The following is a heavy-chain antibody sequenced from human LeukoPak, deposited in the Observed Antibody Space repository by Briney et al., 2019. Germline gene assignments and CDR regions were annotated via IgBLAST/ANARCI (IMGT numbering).Heavy chain of an antibody. Sequence: GGSLRRSCAASGFTFSSYFWMHWVRQGPGKGLVWVSRIKSDGSSSTYADSVKGRFTISRDNAKNSLYLQMNTLRAEDTAVYYCVRDLDLGGYSSFEYWGQGTLVTVSS. CDR3: VRDLDLGGYSSFEY. J-gene: IGHJ4*02. CDR2: IKSDGSSS. D-gene: IGHD4-23*01. CDR1: GFTFSSYFW. V-gene: IGHV3-74*01.